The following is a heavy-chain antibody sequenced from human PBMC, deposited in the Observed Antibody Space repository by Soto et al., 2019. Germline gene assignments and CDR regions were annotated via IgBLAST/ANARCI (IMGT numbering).Heavy chain of an antibody. CDR2: IYWDGDK. V-gene: IGHV2-5*02. J-gene: IGHJ5*02. D-gene: IGHD3-3*01. CDR1: GFSLRPSGAA. CDR3: AHRATMTIFGLIIDIGTGFDP. Sequence: QINLIESGPTLVKPTQTLTLTCTFAGFSLRPSGAAVGWVRQHPGRDLACLALIYWDGDKRSSASLGNRLTLTKATTMILVGLLLTNVDPADTAIYYWAHRATMTIFGLIIDIGTGFDPWGQGTRVSVS.